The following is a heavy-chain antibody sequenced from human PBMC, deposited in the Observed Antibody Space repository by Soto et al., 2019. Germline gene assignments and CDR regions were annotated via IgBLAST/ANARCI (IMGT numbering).Heavy chain of an antibody. CDR3: ARYPHQLLHHDAFDI. J-gene: IGHJ3*02. D-gene: IGHD2-2*01. V-gene: IGHV1-69*02. Sequence: GASVKVSCKASGGTFSSYTISWVRQAPGQGLEWMGRIIPILGIANYAQKFQGRVTITADKSTSTAYMELSSLRSEDTAVYCCARYPHQLLHHDAFDIWGQGTMVTVSS. CDR2: IIPILGIA. CDR1: GGTFSSYT.